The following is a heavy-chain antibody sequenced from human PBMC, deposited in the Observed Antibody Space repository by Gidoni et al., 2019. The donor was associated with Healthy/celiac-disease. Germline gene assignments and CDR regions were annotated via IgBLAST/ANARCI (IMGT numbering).Heavy chain of an antibody. CDR3: ARRFDREKNSIAAADDYYYGMDV. CDR2: IYPGDSDT. Sequence: EVQLVQSGAEVKKPGESLKISCKGSGYSFTSYWIGWVRQMPGKGLEWMGIIYPGDSDTRYSPSFQGQVTISADKSISTAYLQWSSLKASDTAMYYCARRFDREKNSIAAADDYYYGMDVWGQGTTVTVSS. D-gene: IGHD6-13*01. CDR1: GYSFTSYW. J-gene: IGHJ6*02. V-gene: IGHV5-51*03.